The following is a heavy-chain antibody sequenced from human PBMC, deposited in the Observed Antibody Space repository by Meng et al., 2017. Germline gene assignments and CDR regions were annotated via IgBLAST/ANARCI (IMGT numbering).Heavy chain of an antibody. V-gene: IGHV4-34*01. Sequence: QVQLQQWGAGLLKPSENLSLTCAVYGGSFSGYYWSWIRQPPGKGLEWIGEINHSGSTNYNPSLKSRVTISVDTSKNQFSLKLSSVTAADTAVYYCARDTVEAYCGGDCCPLGYWGQGTLVTVSS. CDR1: GGSFSGYY. CDR2: INHSGST. D-gene: IGHD2-21*02. CDR3: ARDTVEAYCGGDCCPLGY. J-gene: IGHJ4*02.